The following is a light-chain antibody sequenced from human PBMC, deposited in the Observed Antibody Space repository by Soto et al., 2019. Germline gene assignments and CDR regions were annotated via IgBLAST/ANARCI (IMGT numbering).Light chain of an antibody. V-gene: IGKV1-9*01. Sequence: IQLTQTPSSLSASVGDRVTITCRASQGIASYLAWYQQKPGKAPKLLIYLASTLQRGVPSRFSGSGSGTDFTLTISSLQPEDFATYYCQYLNSFPLTFGGGTKVDI. CDR2: LAS. CDR3: QYLNSFPLT. CDR1: QGIASY. J-gene: IGKJ4*01.